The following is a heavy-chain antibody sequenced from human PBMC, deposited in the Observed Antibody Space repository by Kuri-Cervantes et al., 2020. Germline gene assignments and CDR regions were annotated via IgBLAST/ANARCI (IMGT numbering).Heavy chain of an antibody. D-gene: IGHD3-10*01. CDR3: GARGY. V-gene: IGHV4-39*07. Sequence: SETLSLTCTVSGGSISSSSXXWGWIRQPPGKGLEWIGRIYTSGSTNYNPSLKSRVTISVDTSKXQFSLKLSSGTAADTAVDYXGARGYWGQGTLVTVSS. J-gene: IGHJ4*02. CDR1: GGSISSSSXX. CDR2: IYTSGST.